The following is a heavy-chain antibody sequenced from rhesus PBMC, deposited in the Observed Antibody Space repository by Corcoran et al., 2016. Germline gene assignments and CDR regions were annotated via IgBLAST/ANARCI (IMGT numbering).Heavy chain of an antibody. CDR1: GFTFSTNG. D-gene: IGHD1-38*01. CDR3: ARSWPGFDY. J-gene: IGHJ4*01. V-gene: IGHV3-54*02. CDR2: ILSDESNK. Sequence: EVQLVESGGGLVQPGGSLRLSCAAYGFTFSTNGMHWVSQVPGKGMEWVAVILSDESNKYYADSVKERFTISRDNSKNMLYLQVNNLKLEDTAVYYCARSWPGFDYWGQGVLVTVSS.